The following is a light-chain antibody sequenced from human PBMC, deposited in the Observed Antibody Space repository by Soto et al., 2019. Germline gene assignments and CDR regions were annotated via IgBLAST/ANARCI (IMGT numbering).Light chain of an antibody. Sequence: EIVMTQSPATLSVSPGERANLSCRASQSVSSNLAWYQQKPAQAPRLLIYGASTRATGLPPRFSGSGSGTVFTITISRQQCADFAVYSCQQYNNWPYTFGQETKLEIK. CDR1: QSVSSN. V-gene: IGKV3-15*01. J-gene: IGKJ2*01. CDR2: GAS. CDR3: QQYNNWPYT.